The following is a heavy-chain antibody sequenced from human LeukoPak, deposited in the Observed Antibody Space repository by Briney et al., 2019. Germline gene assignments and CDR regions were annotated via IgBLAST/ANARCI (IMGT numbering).Heavy chain of an antibody. CDR3: ARRDYDFWCGKNWFDP. V-gene: IGHV4-34*01. J-gene: IGHJ5*02. Sequence: SETLSLTCAVYGGSFSGYYWSWIRQPPGKGLEWIGEINHSGSTNYNPSLKSRVTISVDTSKNQFSLKLSSVTAADTAVYYCARRDYDFWCGKNWFDPWGQGTLVTVSS. CDR2: INHSGST. CDR1: GGSFSGYY. D-gene: IGHD3-3*01.